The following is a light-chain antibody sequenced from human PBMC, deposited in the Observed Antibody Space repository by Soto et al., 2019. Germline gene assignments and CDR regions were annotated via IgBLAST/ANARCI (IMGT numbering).Light chain of an antibody. V-gene: IGKV4-1*01. Sequence: DIVMTQSPDSLAVSLGERATINCKSSQSVLYSSNNKNYLAWFQQKPGQPPKHLIYWASTRESGVPDRFSGSGSGTDFTLTISSLQAADVAVYYCQQYYSTPLTFGQGTKLEIK. CDR3: QQYYSTPLT. J-gene: IGKJ2*01. CDR1: QSVLYSSNNKNY. CDR2: WAS.